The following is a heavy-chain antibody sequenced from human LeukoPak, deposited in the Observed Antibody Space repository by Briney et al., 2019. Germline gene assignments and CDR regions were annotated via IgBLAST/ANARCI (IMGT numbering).Heavy chain of an antibody. V-gene: IGHV4-59*01. CDR3: ARVRLAYFDY. D-gene: IGHD3-16*01. Sequence: PSETLSLTCTVSGVSISSYYWSWIRQPPGKGLEWIGYIYYSGSTNYNPSLKSRVTISVDTSKNQFSLKLSSVTAADTAVYYCARVRLAYFDYWGQGTLVTVSS. CDR2: IYYSGST. J-gene: IGHJ4*02. CDR1: GVSISSYY.